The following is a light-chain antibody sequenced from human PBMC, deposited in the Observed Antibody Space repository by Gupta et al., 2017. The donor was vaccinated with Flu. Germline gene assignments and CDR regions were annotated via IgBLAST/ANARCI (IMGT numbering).Light chain of an antibody. CDR2: CSS. V-gene: IGKV1-39*01. J-gene: IGKJ1*01. CDR1: QRVANY. CDR3: QQKDSPPWP. Sequence: PSFLSASVGDRITITCRARQRVANYLDWYQQKPGKAPRLLIYCSSKVKSGVAGVFSGIGSGTEFTLTISRRQPEEFAKYYCQQKDSPPWPFGQGTKVDIK.